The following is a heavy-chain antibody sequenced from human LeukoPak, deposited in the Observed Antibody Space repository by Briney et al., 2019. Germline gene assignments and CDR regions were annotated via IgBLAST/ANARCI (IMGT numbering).Heavy chain of an antibody. CDR2: IYHSGNT. CDR3: AREEMPGKFDY. V-gene: IGHV4-4*02. J-gene: IGHJ4*02. D-gene: IGHD1-26*01. Sequence: PSETLSLTCAVSGGSISSSNWWSWVRQPPGKGLEWIGEIYHSGNTNYNPSLKSRVTISLDKSKNQFSLKLRSVTAADTAVYYCAREEMPGKFDYWGQGTLVTVSS. CDR1: GGSISSSNW.